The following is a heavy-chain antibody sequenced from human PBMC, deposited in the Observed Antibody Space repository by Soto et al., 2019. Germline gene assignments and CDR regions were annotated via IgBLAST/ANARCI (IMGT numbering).Heavy chain of an antibody. CDR1: GYTFTSYG. J-gene: IGHJ5*02. D-gene: IGHD3-3*01. CDR2: ISACNGNT. V-gene: IGHV1-18*01. CDR3: ARDRSPTYDFWSGAGFDP. Sequence: ASVKVSCKASGYTFTSYGISWVRQAPGQGLEWMGWISACNGNTNYAQKLQGRVTMTTDTSTSTAYMELRSLRSDDTAVYYCARDRSPTYDFWSGAGFDPWGQGTLVTVSS.